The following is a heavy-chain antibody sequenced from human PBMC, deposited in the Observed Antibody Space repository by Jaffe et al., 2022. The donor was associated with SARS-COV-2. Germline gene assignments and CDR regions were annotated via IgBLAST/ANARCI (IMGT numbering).Heavy chain of an antibody. Sequence: EVQLLESGGGLVQPGGSLRLSCVASGFTLSSSAMTWVRQAPGKGLEWVSRISSSGDSTYYADSVKGRFTISRDNSKNTLYLLMNSLRAEDMAVYYCAKKKYCIGGSCPRSSPYYYYGMDVWGQGTTVTVSS. D-gene: IGHD2-15*01. CDR3: AKKKYCIGGSCPRSSPYYYYGMDV. CDR1: GFTLSSSA. V-gene: IGHV3-23*01. J-gene: IGHJ6*02. CDR2: ISSSGDST.